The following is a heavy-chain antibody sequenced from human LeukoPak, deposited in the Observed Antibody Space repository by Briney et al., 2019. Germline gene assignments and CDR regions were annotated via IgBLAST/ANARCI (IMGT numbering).Heavy chain of an antibody. D-gene: IGHD5-24*01. CDR2: ISSSSSTI. CDR3: ATNPRPLQLHLVVVY. V-gene: IGHV3-48*04. J-gene: IGHJ4*02. Sequence: GGSLRLSCAASGFTFSSYSMNWVRQAPGKGLEWVSYISSSSSTIYYADSVKGRFTISRDNAKNSLYLRMNSLRAEDTAVYYCATNPRPLQLHLVVVYWGQGTLVTVST. CDR1: GFTFSSYS.